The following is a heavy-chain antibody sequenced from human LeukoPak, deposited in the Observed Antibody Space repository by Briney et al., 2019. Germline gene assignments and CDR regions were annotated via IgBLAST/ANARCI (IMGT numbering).Heavy chain of an antibody. Sequence: ASVKVSCKASGYTFTGYYMHWVRQAPGQGLEWMGWINPNSGSTNYAQKFQGWVTMTRDTSISTAYMELSRLRSDDTAVYYCARGQDIVVVPAATNWFDPWGQGTLVTVSS. V-gene: IGHV1-2*04. CDR2: INPNSGST. CDR1: GYTFTGYY. D-gene: IGHD2-2*01. J-gene: IGHJ5*02. CDR3: ARGQDIVVVPAATNWFDP.